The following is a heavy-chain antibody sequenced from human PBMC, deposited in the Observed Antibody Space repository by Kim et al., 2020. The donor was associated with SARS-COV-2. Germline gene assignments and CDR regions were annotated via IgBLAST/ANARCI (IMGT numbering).Heavy chain of an antibody. J-gene: IGHJ4*02. CDR3: ARGLASGWYDFDY. D-gene: IGHD6-19*01. V-gene: IGHV3-11*05. Sequence: ADSVRGRITSSRDNAKNSLDLQMNSLRAEDTAVYYCARGLASGWYDFDYWGQGTLVTVSS.